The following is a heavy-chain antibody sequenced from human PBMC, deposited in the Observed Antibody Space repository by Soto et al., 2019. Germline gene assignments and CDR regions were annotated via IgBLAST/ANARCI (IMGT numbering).Heavy chain of an antibody. CDR2: ISSSGSTI. Sequence: QVQLVESGGGLVKPGGSLRLSCAASGFTFSDYYMSWIRPAPGKGLEWVASISSSGSTIYYADSVKGRFTISRDNANISLELQMNSLRAEDTAVYYCARDRYCSSTICLAALGFFDYWGQGTLVTVSS. V-gene: IGHV3-11*01. CDR3: ARDRYCSSTICLAALGFFDY. CDR1: GFTFSDYY. J-gene: IGHJ4*02. D-gene: IGHD2-2*01.